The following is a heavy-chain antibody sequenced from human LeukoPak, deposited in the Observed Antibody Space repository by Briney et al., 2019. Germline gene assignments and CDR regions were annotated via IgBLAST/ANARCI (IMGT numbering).Heavy chain of an antibody. J-gene: IGHJ3*02. V-gene: IGHV3-30*02. Sequence: GGSLRLSCAASGFTFSSYGMHWVRQAPGKGLEWVAFIRYDGSNKYYADSVKGRFTISRDNSKNTLYLQMNSLRAEDTAVYYCAKDGDSSSWGAFDIWGQGTMVTVSS. CDR3: AKDGDSSSWGAFDI. CDR1: GFTFSSYG. CDR2: IRYDGSNK. D-gene: IGHD6-6*01.